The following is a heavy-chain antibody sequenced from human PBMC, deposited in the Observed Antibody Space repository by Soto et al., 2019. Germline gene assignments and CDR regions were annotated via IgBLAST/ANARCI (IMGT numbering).Heavy chain of an antibody. CDR2: LQTDGSHP. CDR3: GRGGDPDS. J-gene: IGHJ4*02. V-gene: IGHV3-74*01. CDR1: GFKFDYYW. Sequence: EVHLVASGGGLVQPGGSLRLSCVASGFKFDYYWMHWVRQAPGEGLMWVSRLQTDGSHPDYAASVKGRFTISRDNAKNTLCLQMLFLSVGDTAVYYCGRGGDPDSWGEGTLVTVSS. D-gene: IGHD2-21*02.